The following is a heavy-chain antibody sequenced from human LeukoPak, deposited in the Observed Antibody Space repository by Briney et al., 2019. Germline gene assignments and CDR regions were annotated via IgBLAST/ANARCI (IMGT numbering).Heavy chain of an antibody. J-gene: IGHJ3*02. V-gene: IGHV3-30*04. CDR2: ISYDGSSK. CDR1: GFTFSTYA. CDR3: ARARSSYGYGDAFDI. D-gene: IGHD5-18*01. Sequence: SGGSLRLSCAASGFTFSTYAMHWVRQAPGKGLEWVAVISYDGSSKYYADSVKGRFTISRDNSKHTLYLQMNSLRAEDTAVYYCARARSSYGYGDAFDIWGQGTMVTVSS.